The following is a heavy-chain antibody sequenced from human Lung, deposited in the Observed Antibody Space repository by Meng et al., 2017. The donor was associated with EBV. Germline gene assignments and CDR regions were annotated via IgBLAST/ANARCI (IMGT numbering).Heavy chain of an antibody. CDR2: INHSGST. Sequence: QLRMWGEGLLKLWETLVLTCAVYGGSFSGYYWSWIRQPPWKGLEWIGEINHSGSTNYNPSLKSRVTISVDTSKNQFSLKLSSVTAADTAVYYCARGGMTTVTTYYFDYWGQGTLVTVSS. J-gene: IGHJ4*02. D-gene: IGHD4-17*01. V-gene: IGHV4-34*01. CDR1: GGSFSGYY. CDR3: ARGGMTTVTTYYFDY.